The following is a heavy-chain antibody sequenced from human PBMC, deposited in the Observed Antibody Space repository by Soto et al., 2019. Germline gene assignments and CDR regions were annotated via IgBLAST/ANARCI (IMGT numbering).Heavy chain of an antibody. CDR3: ARVPGIAPFDP. CDR1: GFTFSSYS. V-gene: IGHV3-21*01. D-gene: IGHD6-13*01. Sequence: GGSLRLSCAASGFTFSSYSMNWVRQAPGKGLEWVSSISSSSSYIYYADSVKGRFTISRDNAKNSLYLQMNSLRAEDTAVYYCARVPGIAPFDPWGQGTLVTVSS. CDR2: ISSSSSYI. J-gene: IGHJ5*02.